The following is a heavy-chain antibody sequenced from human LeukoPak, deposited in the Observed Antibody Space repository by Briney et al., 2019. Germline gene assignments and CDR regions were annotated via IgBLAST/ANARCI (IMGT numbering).Heavy chain of an antibody. Sequence: PSQTLSLTCTVSGGSISTYYWSWIRQPPGKGLEWIGDVYYSGSTNYNPSLKIRVTISVDTSKNQFSLKLSSVTAADTAVYYCARAGGVRGKSYYYYYMDVLVKGSTVTVSS. CDR2: VYYSGST. CDR3: ARAGGVRGKSYYYYYMDV. J-gene: IGHJ6*03. CDR1: GGSISTYY. V-gene: IGHV4-59*01. D-gene: IGHD3-16*01.